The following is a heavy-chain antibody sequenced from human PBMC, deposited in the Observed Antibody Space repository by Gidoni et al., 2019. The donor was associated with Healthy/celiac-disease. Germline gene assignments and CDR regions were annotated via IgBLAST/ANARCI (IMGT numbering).Heavy chain of an antibody. CDR3: AREYSSRGRDPFDY. CDR2: IYTSGST. J-gene: IGHJ4*02. CDR1: GGSLSSGSYF. D-gene: IGHD6-13*01. Sequence: QVQLQESGPGLVKPSQALSLTCTVSGGSLSSGSYFWSWIRQPAGKGLEWIERIYTSGSTNYNPSLKRRVTRSVDTSKNQFSLKLSPVTAADTAVDYCAREYSSRGRDPFDYWGQGTLVTVSS. V-gene: IGHV4-61*02.